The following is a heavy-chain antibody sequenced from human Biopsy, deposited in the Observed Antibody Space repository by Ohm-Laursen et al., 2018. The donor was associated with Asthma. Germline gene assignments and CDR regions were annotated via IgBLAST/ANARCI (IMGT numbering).Heavy chain of an antibody. V-gene: IGHV4-30-2*01. J-gene: IGHJ4*02. CDR2: ICHRGST. CDR3: ARVKDGYNFDY. CDR1: GGSISSGGYS. Sequence: SQTLSLTCAVSGGSISSGGYSWSWIRKPPGKGLEWIGYICHRGSTYYNPSLKSRVTISVDRTKNQFSLKLSSVTAADTAVYYCARVKDGYNFDYWGQGTLVTVSS. D-gene: IGHD5-24*01.